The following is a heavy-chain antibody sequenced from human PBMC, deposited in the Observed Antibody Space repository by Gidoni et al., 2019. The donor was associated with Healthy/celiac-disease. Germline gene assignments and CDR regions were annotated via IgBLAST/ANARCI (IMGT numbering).Heavy chain of an antibody. CDR2: IYTSGST. CDR1: GGSISSGSYY. V-gene: IGHV4-61*02. D-gene: IGHD6-13*01. Sequence: QVQLQESGPGLVKPSQTLSLTCTVSGGSISSGSYYWSWIRQPAGKGLEWIGRIYTSGSTNYNPSLKSRVTRSVDTSKNQFSLKLSSVTAADTAVYYCARDRYLRYSSSWDLGYYYGMDVWGQGTTVTVSS. J-gene: IGHJ6*02. CDR3: ARDRYLRYSSSWDLGYYYGMDV.